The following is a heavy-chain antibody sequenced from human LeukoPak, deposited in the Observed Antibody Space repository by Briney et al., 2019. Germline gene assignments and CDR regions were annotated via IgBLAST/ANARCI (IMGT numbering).Heavy chain of an antibody. CDR3: ARAVDTAMVPDAFDI. CDR2: IKQDGSEK. CDR1: GFTFSSYW. D-gene: IGHD5-18*01. J-gene: IGHJ3*02. V-gene: IGHV3-7*01. Sequence: PGGSLRLSCAASGFTFSSYWMSWVRQAPWKGLEWVANIKQDGSEKYYVDSVKGRFTISRDNAKNSLYLQMNSLRAEDTAVYYCARAVDTAMVPDAFDIWGQGTMVTVSS.